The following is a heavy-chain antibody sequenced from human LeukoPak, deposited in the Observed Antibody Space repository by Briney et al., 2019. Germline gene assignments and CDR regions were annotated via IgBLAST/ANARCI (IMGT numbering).Heavy chain of an antibody. Sequence: ASVKVSCKASGYTFTSFAIHWVRQAPGQRLEWMGWINTGNGNTKYSQEFQGRVTITRDTSASTAYIELSSLRSEDTAVYYCARDLGSGSLHYWGQGTLVTVSS. D-gene: IGHD1-26*01. CDR2: INTGNGNT. J-gene: IGHJ4*02. CDR1: GYTFTSFA. V-gene: IGHV1-3*04. CDR3: ARDLGSGSLHY.